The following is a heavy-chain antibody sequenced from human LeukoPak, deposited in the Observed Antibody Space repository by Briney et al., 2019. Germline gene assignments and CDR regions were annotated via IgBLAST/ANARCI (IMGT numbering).Heavy chain of an antibody. CDR2: IYYSGST. CDR3: ARGVLMVYAIGGEFDY. D-gene: IGHD2-8*01. J-gene: IGHJ4*02. V-gene: IGHV4-31*03. Sequence: SQTLSLTCTVSGGSISSGGYYWSWIRQHPGKGLEWIGCIYYSGSTYYNPSLKSRVTISVDTSKNQFSLKLSSVTAADTAVYYCARGVLMVYAIGGEFDYWGQGTLVTVSS. CDR1: GGSISSGGYY.